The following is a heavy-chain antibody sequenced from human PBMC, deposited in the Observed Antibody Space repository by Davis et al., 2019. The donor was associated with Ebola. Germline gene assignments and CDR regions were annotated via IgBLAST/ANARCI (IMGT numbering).Heavy chain of an antibody. Sequence: PGGSLRLSCAASGFTFDDYAMHWVRQAPGKGLEWVSSICGSCGNTYYADSVKGRFTISRDNSKNTLYLQMSSLRADDTAIYFCAKHEGWELHEYYLDYWGQGTLVTVSS. D-gene: IGHD2/OR15-2a*01. CDR2: ICGSCGNT. J-gene: IGHJ4*02. V-gene: IGHV3-23*01. CDR3: AKHEGWELHEYYLDY. CDR1: GFTFDDYA.